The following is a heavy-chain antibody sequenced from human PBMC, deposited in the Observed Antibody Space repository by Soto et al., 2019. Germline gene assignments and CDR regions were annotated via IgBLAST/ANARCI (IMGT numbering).Heavy chain of an antibody. CDR3: ARAWDIVVVPAAIGSWFDP. CDR1: GGAILGSTYY. J-gene: IGHJ5*02. V-gene: IGHV4-39*07. CDR2: IYHSGST. Sequence: SNTLSLTCTVPGGAILGSTYYWGWVRQPPGKGLEWIGEIYHSGSTNYNPSLKSRVTISVDKSKNQFSLKLSSVTAADTAVYYCARAWDIVVVPAAIGSWFDPWGQGTLVTVSS. D-gene: IGHD2-2*01.